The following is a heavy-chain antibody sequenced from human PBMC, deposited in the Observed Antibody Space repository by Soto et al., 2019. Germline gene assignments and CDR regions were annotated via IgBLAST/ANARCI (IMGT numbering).Heavy chain of an antibody. V-gene: IGHV3-23*01. Sequence: EVQLLESGGDLIQPGGSLRLSCAASGFTFSSYDMSWVRQAPGKGLEWVSLVTGSGGSTYYADSVKGRFTISRDNSKNTLYLQMNSLRAEDTAIFYCVKGGSNWSRFDHWGQGTLVTVTS. CDR1: GFTFSSYD. D-gene: IGHD6-13*01. CDR3: VKGGSNWSRFDH. CDR2: VTGSGGST. J-gene: IGHJ4*02.